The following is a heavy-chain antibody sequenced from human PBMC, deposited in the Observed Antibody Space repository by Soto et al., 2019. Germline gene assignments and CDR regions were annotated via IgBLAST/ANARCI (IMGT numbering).Heavy chain of an antibody. J-gene: IGHJ6*02. CDR3: ARSGRSLDYYYGMDV. D-gene: IGHD6-6*01. Sequence: GASVKVSCKASGYTFTSYGISWVRQAPGQGLEWMGWISAYNGNTNYAQKLQGRVTMTTDTSTSTAYMELRSLRFDDTAVYYCARSGRSLDYYYGMDVWGQGTTVTVSS. CDR2: ISAYNGNT. V-gene: IGHV1-18*01. CDR1: GYTFTSYG.